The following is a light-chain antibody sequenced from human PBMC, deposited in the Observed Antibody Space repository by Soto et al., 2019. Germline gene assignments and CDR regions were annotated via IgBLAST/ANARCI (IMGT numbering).Light chain of an antibody. J-gene: IGKJ2*01. CDR1: PGIATF. CDR2: AAS. CDR3: QEYNADPYT. Sequence: IQMTQSPSSLSASVGDRVTITCRASPGIATFLAWYQQKPGKPPKLLIYAASTLHSGVASRFSGSGAGPDFNLTISPLLHEDAGTYSRQEYNADPYTYGQGNKVEIK. V-gene: IGKV1-27*01.